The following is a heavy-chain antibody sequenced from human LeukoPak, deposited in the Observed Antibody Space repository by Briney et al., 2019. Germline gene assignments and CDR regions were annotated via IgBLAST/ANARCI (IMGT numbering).Heavy chain of an antibody. J-gene: IGHJ5*02. CDR1: GFTFSSYA. CDR3: AKSDRFDP. Sequence: GGSLRLSCAASGFTFSSYAMSWVRQAPGKGLEWVSTISSSGDSTLYAKSVKGRFTISRDYSQNTLYLQMNSLRAEDTAVYYCAKSDRFDPWGQGTLVTVSS. CDR2: ISSSGDST. V-gene: IGHV3-23*01.